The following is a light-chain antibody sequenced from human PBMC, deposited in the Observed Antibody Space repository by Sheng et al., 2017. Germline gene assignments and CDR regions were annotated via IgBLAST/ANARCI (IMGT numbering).Light chain of an antibody. Sequence: SYVLTQPPSVSVAPGQTASMTCGGKNELEVKVVHWHQQKPGQAPVLVVYDDSDRPSGIPERFSGSNSGNTATLTISRVEAGDEADYYCQVWDSSSDHPGVFGGGTKLTVL. V-gene: IGLV3-21*02. CDR3: QVWDSSSDHPGV. CDR2: DDS. J-gene: IGLJ3*02. CDR1: NELEVKV.